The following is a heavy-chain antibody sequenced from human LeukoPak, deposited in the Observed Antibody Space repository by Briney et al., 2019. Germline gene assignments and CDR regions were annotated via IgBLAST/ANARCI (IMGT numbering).Heavy chain of an antibody. D-gene: IGHD3-3*01. CDR2: IKQDVNEK. J-gene: IGHJ3*02. CDR3: ARGSRFGVVGRDAFDI. V-gene: IGHV3-7*01. Sequence: GGSLRLSCAASGFTFNSYWMSWVRQAPGKGLEWVANIKQDVNEKYYVDSVKGRFTISRDNAKNSLYLQMNSLRAEDTAVYYCARGSRFGVVGRDAFDIWGQGTVVTVSS. CDR1: GFTFNSYW.